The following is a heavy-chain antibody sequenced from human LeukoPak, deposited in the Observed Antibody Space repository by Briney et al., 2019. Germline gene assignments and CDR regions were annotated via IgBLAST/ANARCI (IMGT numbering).Heavy chain of an antibody. Sequence: SETLSLTCAVYGGSFSGYYWSWIRQPPGKGLEWIGEINHSGSTNYNPSLKSRVTISVDTSKNQFSLKLSSVTAADTAAYYCARRGYSSSPDYWGQGTLVTVSS. CDR3: ARRGYSSSPDY. CDR2: INHSGST. D-gene: IGHD6-6*01. J-gene: IGHJ4*02. V-gene: IGHV4-34*01. CDR1: GGSFSGYY.